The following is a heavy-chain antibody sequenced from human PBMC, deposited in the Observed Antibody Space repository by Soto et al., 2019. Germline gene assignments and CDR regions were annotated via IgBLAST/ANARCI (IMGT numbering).Heavy chain of an antibody. J-gene: IGHJ4*02. V-gene: IGHV4-59*01. D-gene: IGHD6-19*01. CDR3: AKSLWDTSGWKTDY. CDR1: GDSISSLY. CDR2: IYYSGSI. Sequence: QVQLQESGPGLVKPSETLSLTCTVSGDSISSLYWSWIRQPPGKGLEWIGYIYYSGSINYNPSLKGRVTISVDPSKIQFSLRLSSVTAADTAVYYCAKSLWDTSGWKTDYWGQGTLVTVSS.